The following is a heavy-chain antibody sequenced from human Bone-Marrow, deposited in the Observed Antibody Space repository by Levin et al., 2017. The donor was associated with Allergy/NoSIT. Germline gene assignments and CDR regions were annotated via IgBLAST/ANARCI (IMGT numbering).Heavy chain of an antibody. D-gene: IGHD5-18*01. Sequence: SETLSLTCTVSGGSINTGDYYWTWIRQPPGKGLEWIGYIYYNGRTHYNPSLKSRLTISADTSKNQFSLTLNSATAADTAVYYCARGGVTYGHLTYWGHGTLVTVSS. CDR3: ARGGVTYGHLTY. J-gene: IGHJ4*01. V-gene: IGHV4-30-4*01. CDR2: IYYNGRT. CDR1: GGSINTGDYY.